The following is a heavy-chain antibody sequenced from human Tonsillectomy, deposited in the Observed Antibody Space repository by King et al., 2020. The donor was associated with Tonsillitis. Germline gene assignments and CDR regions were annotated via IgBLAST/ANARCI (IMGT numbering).Heavy chain of an antibody. V-gene: IGHV4-59*01. CDR1: GGSINSYY. CDR2: MYYSGST. J-gene: IGHJ3*02. D-gene: IGHD2-15*01. CDR3: ARLGGYCSGGSCYTIAAFDI. Sequence: QVQLQESGPGLVKPSETLSLTCTVSGGSINSYYWSWIRQPPGKGLEWIGCMYYSGSTNYNPSLKSRVTISVDTSKNQFSLKLTSVTAADTAVYYCARLGGYCSGGSCYTIAAFDIWGQGTMVTVSS.